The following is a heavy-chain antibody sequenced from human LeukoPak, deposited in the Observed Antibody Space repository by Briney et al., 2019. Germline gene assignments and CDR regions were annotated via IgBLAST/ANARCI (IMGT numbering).Heavy chain of an antibody. CDR2: ISGSGGST. CDR1: GFTFSSYA. J-gene: IGHJ4*02. CDR3: AGYGYLYYFDY. D-gene: IGHD5-18*01. Sequence: GVSLRLSCAASGFTFSSYAMSWVRQAPGKGLEWVSAISGSGGSTYYADSVKGRFTISRDNSKNTLYLQMNSLRAEDTAVYYCAGYGYLYYFDYWGQGTLVTVSS. V-gene: IGHV3-23*01.